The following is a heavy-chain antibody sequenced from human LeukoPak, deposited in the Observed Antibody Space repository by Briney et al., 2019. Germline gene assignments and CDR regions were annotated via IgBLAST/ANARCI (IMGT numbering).Heavy chain of an antibody. CDR3: AKAPSIAARPLNY. J-gene: IGHJ4*02. Sequence: GGSLRLSCAASGFTFSSYAISWVRQAPGKGLEWVSSISGSGDTTYYADPVKGRFTISRDNSKNTLYLQMNSLRAEDTAVYYCAKAPSIAARPLNYWGQGTLVTVSS. CDR1: GFTFSSYA. V-gene: IGHV3-23*01. CDR2: ISGSGDTT. D-gene: IGHD6-6*01.